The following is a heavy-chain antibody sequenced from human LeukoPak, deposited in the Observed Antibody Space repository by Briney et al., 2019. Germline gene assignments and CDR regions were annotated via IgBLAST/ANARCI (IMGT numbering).Heavy chain of an antibody. J-gene: IGHJ6*03. Sequence: PGGSLRLSCAPSGFTFSSYSMNWVRQAPGKGLEWVSSISSSSSYIYYADSVKGRFTISRDNAKNSLYLQMNSLRAEDTAVYYCARDRTIYCSSTSCPYGSNYYYYMDVWGKGTTVTVSS. V-gene: IGHV3-21*01. D-gene: IGHD2-2*01. CDR1: GFTFSSYS. CDR3: ARDRTIYCSSTSCPYGSNYYYYMDV. CDR2: ISSSSSYI.